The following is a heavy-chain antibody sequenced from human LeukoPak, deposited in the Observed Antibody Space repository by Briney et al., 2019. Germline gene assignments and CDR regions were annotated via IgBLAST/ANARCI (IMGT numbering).Heavy chain of an antibody. CDR2: IYSGGST. CDR3: ARDDYYGSGSETYYDGMDV. V-gene: IGHV3-53*01. D-gene: IGHD3-10*01. Sequence: GGCLRLSCAASGFTVSSNYMSWVRQAPGKGLEWVSVIYSGGSTYYADSVKGRFTITRDNSKNTLYLQMNSLRAEDTAVYYCARDDYYGSGSETYYDGMDVWGQGTTVTVSS. J-gene: IGHJ6*02. CDR1: GFTVSSNY.